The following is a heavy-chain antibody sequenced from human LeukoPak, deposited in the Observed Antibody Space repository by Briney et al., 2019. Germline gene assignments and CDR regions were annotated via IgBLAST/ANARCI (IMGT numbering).Heavy chain of an antibody. Sequence: ASVKVSCKASGYTFTGYYTHWVRQAPGQGLEWMGWINPNSGGTNYAQKFQGRVTMTRDTSISTAYMELSRLRSDDTAVYYCARDLTTVIAHVLYFDSWGQGTLVTVSS. CDR2: INPNSGGT. CDR3: ARDLTTVIAHVLYFDS. V-gene: IGHV1-2*02. D-gene: IGHD4-11*01. CDR1: GYTFTGYY. J-gene: IGHJ4*02.